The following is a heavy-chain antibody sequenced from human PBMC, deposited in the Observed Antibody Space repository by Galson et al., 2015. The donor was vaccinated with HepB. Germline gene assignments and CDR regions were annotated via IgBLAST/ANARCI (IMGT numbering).Heavy chain of an antibody. D-gene: IGHD3-10*01. CDR1: GFTFSNYA. CDR3: AKDPDRWTSTFGGGDY. J-gene: IGHJ4*02. CDR2: ITSSGNT. V-gene: IGHV3-23*01. Sequence: SLRLSCAASGFTFSNYAMTWVRQSPGKGLEWVSGITSSGNTYYSDSVKGRFTISRDNSKSTLYLQMSSLRAEDTALYYCAKDPDRWTSTFGGGDYWGPGTLVSVSS.